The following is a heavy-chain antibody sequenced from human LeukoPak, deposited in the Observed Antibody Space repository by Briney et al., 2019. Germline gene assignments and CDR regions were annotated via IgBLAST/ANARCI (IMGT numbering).Heavy chain of an antibody. CDR2: IYYSGST. CDR1: GGSISSGGYY. CDR3: ARVAARYVGMDV. D-gene: IGHD6-6*01. V-gene: IGHV4-61*08. J-gene: IGHJ6*02. Sequence: PSETLSLTCTVSGGSISSGGYYWSWIRQHPGKGLEWIGYIYYSGSTNYNPSLKSRVTISVDTSKKQVSLNLSSVTAADTAVYYCARVAARYVGMDVWGQGTTVTVSS.